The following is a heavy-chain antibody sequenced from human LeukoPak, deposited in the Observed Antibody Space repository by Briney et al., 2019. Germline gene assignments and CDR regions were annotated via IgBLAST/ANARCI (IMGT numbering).Heavy chain of an antibody. CDR1: VYTFTSYA. CDR2: INAGNGNT. J-gene: IGHJ6*02. CDR3: ARQPGIAAAGRGPYYYYYYGMDV. D-gene: IGHD6-13*01. Sequence: ASVKVSCKASVYTFTSYAMHWVRQAPGQRLEWMGWINAGNGNTKYSQKFQGRVTITRDTSASTAYMELSSLRSEDTAVYYCARQPGIAAAGRGPYYYYYYGMDVWGQGTTVTVSS. V-gene: IGHV1-3*01.